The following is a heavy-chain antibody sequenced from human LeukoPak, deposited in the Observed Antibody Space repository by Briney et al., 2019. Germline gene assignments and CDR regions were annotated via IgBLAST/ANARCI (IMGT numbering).Heavy chain of an antibody. CDR3: ARDGRAAYYDSSGYYPNWFDP. Sequence: GRSLRLSCAASGFTFSSYAMHWVRQAPGKGLEWVAVISYDGSNKYYADSVKGRFTISRDNSKNTLYLQMYSLRAEDTAVYYCARDGRAAYYDSSGYYPNWFDPWGQGTLVTVSS. J-gene: IGHJ5*02. V-gene: IGHV3-30-3*01. D-gene: IGHD3-22*01. CDR2: ISYDGSNK. CDR1: GFTFSSYA.